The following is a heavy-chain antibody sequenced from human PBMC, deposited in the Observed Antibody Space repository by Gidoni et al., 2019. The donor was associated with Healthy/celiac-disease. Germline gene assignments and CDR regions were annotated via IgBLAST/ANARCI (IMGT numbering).Heavy chain of an antibody. CDR2: INHSGST. V-gene: IGHV4-34*01. J-gene: IGHJ6*02. CDR1: GGSFSGYY. CDR3: ARFARPRTNTAMAVGRINYGMDV. Sequence: QVQLQQWGAGLLKPSETLSLTCAVYGGSFSGYYWSWIRQPPGKGLEWIGEINHSGSTNYNPSLKSRVTISVDTSKNQFSLKLSSVTAADTAVYYCARFARPRTNTAMAVGRINYGMDVWGQGTTVTVSS. D-gene: IGHD5-18*01.